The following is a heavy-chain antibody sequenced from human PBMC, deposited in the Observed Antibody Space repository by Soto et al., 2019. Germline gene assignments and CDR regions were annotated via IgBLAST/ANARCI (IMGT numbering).Heavy chain of an antibody. CDR3: AKGVPGIAVAGTGYFQH. V-gene: IGHV3-30*18. CDR2: ISYDGSNK. D-gene: IGHD6-19*01. Sequence: QVQLVESGGGVVQPGRSLRLSCAASGFSFSNYGMHWVRQAPGKGLEWVAVISYDGSNKYYADSVKGRFTISRDTSKNTLYLQINSLRAEDTAVYYCAKGVPGIAVAGTGYFQHWGQGTLVTVSS. CDR1: GFSFSNYG. J-gene: IGHJ1*01.